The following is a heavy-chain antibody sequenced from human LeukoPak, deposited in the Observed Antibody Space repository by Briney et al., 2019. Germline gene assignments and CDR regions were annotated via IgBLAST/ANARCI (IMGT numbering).Heavy chain of an antibody. CDR1: GFTFSNYW. J-gene: IGHJ4*02. CDR2: IHSDGVTT. Sequence: GGSLRLSCAASGFTFSNYWMHWVRQAPGKGLVWVSRIHSDGVTTSYADSVKGRFTISRDNAKNTLYLQMNSLRAEDTAVFFFTKRATYDILHAIDYWGQGTLVAVSS. D-gene: IGHD3-9*01. CDR3: TKRATYDILHAIDY. V-gene: IGHV3-74*01.